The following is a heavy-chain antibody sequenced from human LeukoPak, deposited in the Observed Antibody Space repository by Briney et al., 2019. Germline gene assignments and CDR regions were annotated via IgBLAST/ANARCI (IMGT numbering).Heavy chain of an antibody. J-gene: IGHJ4*02. Sequence: GGSLRLACAASGFIFRDYAMTWVRQAPGKGLEWVSGISGSGLITYSADSAKGRFTISRDNAKNTFYQHMSSLRADDTAIYYCANQHSYVLFDKWGRGTLVTVSS. D-gene: IGHD5-18*01. CDR1: GFIFRDYA. V-gene: IGHV3-23*01. CDR2: ISGSGLIT. CDR3: ANQHSYVLFDK.